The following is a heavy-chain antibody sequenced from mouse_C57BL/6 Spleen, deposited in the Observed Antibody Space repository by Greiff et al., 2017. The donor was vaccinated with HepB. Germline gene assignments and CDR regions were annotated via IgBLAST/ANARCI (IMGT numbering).Heavy chain of an antibody. V-gene: IGHV1-53*01. J-gene: IGHJ3*01. CDR1: GYTFTSYW. CDR2: INPSNGGT. Sequence: QVQLQQPGTELVKPGASVKLSCKASGYTFTSYWMHWVKQRPGQGLEWIGNINPSNGGTNYNEKFKSKATLTVDKSSSTAYMQLSILTSEDSAFYYCARSYGSSYEAWFAYWGQGTLVTVSA. D-gene: IGHD1-1*01. CDR3: ARSYGSSYEAWFAY.